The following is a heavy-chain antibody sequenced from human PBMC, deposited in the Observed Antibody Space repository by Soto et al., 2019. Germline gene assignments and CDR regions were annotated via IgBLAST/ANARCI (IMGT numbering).Heavy chain of an antibody. CDR2: IWYDESNK. J-gene: IGHJ4*02. D-gene: IGHD3-22*01. V-gene: IGHV3-33*01. Sequence: QVQLVESGGGVVQPGRSLRLSCAASGFTFSNYGMHWVRQAPGKGLEWVAVIWYDESNKYYADSVKGRFTISRDNSKNTVYLQMNSLRAEDTAGYYCARGYSSGSMTLDYWGQGTLVTVSS. CDR3: ARGYSSGSMTLDY. CDR1: GFTFSNYG.